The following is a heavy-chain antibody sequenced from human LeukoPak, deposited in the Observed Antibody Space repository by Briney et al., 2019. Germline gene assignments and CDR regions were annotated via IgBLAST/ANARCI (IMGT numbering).Heavy chain of an antibody. Sequence: ASVKVSCKASGYTFNSSYMHWVRQAPGQGLEWMGIINPSDDSTRYAQKFQGRVTMTKDTSTNTVYMHLSSLSSDDTAVYYCARGRAPNDYGDYYFDYWGQGTLVTVSS. CDR2: INPSDDST. CDR3: ARGRAPNDYGDYYFDY. D-gene: IGHD4-17*01. J-gene: IGHJ4*02. V-gene: IGHV1-46*02. CDR1: GYTFNSSY.